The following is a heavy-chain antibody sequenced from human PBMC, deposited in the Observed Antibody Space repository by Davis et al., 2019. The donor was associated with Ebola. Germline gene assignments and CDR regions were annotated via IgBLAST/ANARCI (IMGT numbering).Heavy chain of an antibody. CDR2: INPSGGST. CDR1: GYTFTSYY. J-gene: IGHJ5*02. V-gene: IGHV1-46*01. Sequence: ASVKVSCKASGYTFTSYYMHWVRQAPGQGLEWMGIINPSGGSTSYAQKFQGRVTMTRDTSTSTVYMELSSLRSEDTAVYYCARESYGSGRHIGSVWFDPWGQGTLVTVSS. D-gene: IGHD3-10*01. CDR3: ARESYGSGRHIGSVWFDP.